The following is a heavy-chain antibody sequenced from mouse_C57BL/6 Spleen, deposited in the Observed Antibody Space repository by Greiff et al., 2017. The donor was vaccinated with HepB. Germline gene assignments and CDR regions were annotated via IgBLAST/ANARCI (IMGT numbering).Heavy chain of an antibody. Sequence: EVQGVESGGGLVKPGGSLKLSCAASGFTFSSYTMSWVRQTPEKRLEWVATISGGGGNTYYPDSVKGRFTISRDNAKNTLYLQMSSLRSEDTALYYCARRDYYGSGYFDYWGQGTTLTVSS. D-gene: IGHD1-1*01. J-gene: IGHJ2*01. CDR3: ARRDYYGSGYFDY. V-gene: IGHV5-9*01. CDR2: ISGGGGNT. CDR1: GFTFSSYT.